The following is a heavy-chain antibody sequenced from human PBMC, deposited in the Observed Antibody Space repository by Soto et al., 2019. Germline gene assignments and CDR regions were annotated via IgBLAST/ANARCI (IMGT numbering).Heavy chain of an antibody. D-gene: IGHD1-7*01. CDR2: IYYSGST. CDR1: GGSIGSRDYY. V-gene: IGHV4-30-4*01. Sequence: PSETLSLTCTVSGGSIGSRDYYWSWIRQPPGKGLEWIGYIYYSGSTYHNPSLKSRLTISIDSSKNQFSLNLRSVTAADTAVYYCASLRAAAGTHQLNSFDPWGQGTLVTVS. J-gene: IGHJ5*02. CDR3: ASLRAAAGTHQLNSFDP.